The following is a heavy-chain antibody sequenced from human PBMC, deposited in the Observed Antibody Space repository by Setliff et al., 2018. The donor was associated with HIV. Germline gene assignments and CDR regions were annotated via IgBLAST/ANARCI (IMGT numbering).Heavy chain of an antibody. CDR1: GYTFHTYA. CDR3: ARDSYGLDY. V-gene: IGHV1-3*01. CDR2: INAGNGNA. Sequence: ASVKVSCKASGYTFHTYAMHWVRQAPGQRLEWMGWINAGNGNAKYSQKFQGRVTITSDTSASTVYMELSSLRYEDTAVYYCARDSYGLDYWGHGTLVTVS. J-gene: IGHJ4*01. D-gene: IGHD5-18*01.